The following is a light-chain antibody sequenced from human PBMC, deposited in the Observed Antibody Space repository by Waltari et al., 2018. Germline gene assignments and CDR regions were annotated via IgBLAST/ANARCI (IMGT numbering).Light chain of an antibody. J-gene: IGKJ1*01. V-gene: IGKV1-39*01. CDR3: QQSYNNPRT. CDR1: QTISSD. Sequence: DIQMTQSPSSLSASVGDRVTITCRASQTISSDLNWYQQKPGKAPKLLIFGASRLQSGVPSRFSGSGSGTDFTLTISSLQPEDFATYYCQQSYNNPRTFGQGTEVEIK. CDR2: GAS.